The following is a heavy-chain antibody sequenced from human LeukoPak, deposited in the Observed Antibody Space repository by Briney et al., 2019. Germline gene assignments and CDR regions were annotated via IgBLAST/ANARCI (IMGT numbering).Heavy chain of an antibody. Sequence: GGSLRLSCAASGFTFSTYAMSWVRQAPGKGLEWVSDISGSAGSTYYADSVKGRFTISRDNSKNTLYLLMNSRRAEDSAVYYCAKGGYSFGYSDYWGQGTLVTVSS. J-gene: IGHJ4*02. CDR1: GFTFSTYA. CDR3: AKGGYSFGYSDY. D-gene: IGHD5-18*01. V-gene: IGHV3-23*01. CDR2: ISGSAGST.